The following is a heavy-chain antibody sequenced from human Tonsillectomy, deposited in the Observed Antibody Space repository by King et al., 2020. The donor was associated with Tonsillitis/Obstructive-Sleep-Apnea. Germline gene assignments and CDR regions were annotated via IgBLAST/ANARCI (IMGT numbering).Heavy chain of an antibody. CDR3: ARNTIFGVVTGDYYYYYYMDV. J-gene: IGHJ6*03. D-gene: IGHD3-3*01. CDR1: GFTLSSYS. Sequence: VQLVESGGGLVQPGGSLRLSCAASGFTLSSYSMNWVRQAPGKGLEWVSYISRSSSNIYYADSVKGRFTISRDNAKNSLYLQMDSLRDEDTAVYYCARNTIFGVVTGDYYYYYYMDVWGKGTTVTVSS. CDR2: ISRSSSNI. V-gene: IGHV3-48*02.